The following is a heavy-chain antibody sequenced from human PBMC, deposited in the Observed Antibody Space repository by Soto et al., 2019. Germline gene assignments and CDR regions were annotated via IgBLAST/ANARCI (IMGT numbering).Heavy chain of an antibody. V-gene: IGHV1-46*01. CDR2: IIPSGGTT. J-gene: IGHJ5*02. CDR3: ARAVHLYSPPTFDP. CDR1: GYTFTSYY. Sequence: EASVKVSCKASGYTFTSYYMHWVRQAPGQGLEWMGRIIPSGGTTNYAQKFQGRVTMTADESTSTAYMELSSLRSEDTAVYYCARAVHLYSPPTFDPWGQGTLVTVSS. D-gene: IGHD3-16*01.